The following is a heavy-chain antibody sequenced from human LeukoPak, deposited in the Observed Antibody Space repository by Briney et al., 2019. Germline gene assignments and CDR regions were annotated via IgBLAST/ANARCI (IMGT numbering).Heavy chain of an antibody. CDR3: ARESNTGCHFDY. CDR1: GFTVSSNY. J-gene: IGHJ4*02. CDR2: IYSGGST. V-gene: IGHV3-66*01. Sequence: GGSLRLSCAASGFTVSSNYMSWVRQAPGKGLEWVSVIYSGGSTYYADSVKGRFTISRDNSKNTLYLQMNSLRAEDTAIYYCARESNTGCHFDYWGQGTLVTVSS. D-gene: IGHD2-2*01.